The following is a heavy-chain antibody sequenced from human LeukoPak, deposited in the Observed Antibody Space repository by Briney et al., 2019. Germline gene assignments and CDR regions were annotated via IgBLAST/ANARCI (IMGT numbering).Heavy chain of an antibody. CDR3: ARDGRVFWSGYFGHAPHDAFDI. V-gene: IGHV1-2*02. J-gene: IGHJ3*02. D-gene: IGHD3-3*01. CDR2: INPNSGGT. CDR1: GYTFTGYY. Sequence: ASVKVSCKASGYTFTGYYMHWVRQAPGQGLEWMGWINPNSGGTNYARKFQGRVTMTRDTSISTAYMELSRLRSDDTAVYYCARDGRVFWSGYFGHAPHDAFDIWGQGTMVTVSS.